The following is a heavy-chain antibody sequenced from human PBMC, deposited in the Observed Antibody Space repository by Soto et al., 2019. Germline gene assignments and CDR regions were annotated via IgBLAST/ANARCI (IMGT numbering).Heavy chain of an antibody. D-gene: IGHD6-6*01. Sequence: QVQLVQSGAEVKKPGASVKVSCKASGYTFTSYDINWVRQATGQGLEWMGWMNPNSGNTGYAQKFQGRVTMTRNTSISTAYMERSSLRSEDTAVYSWARWRVAARSNYGMDVWGQGTTVTVSS. CDR1: GYTFTSYD. V-gene: IGHV1-8*01. J-gene: IGHJ6*02. CDR2: MNPNSGNT. CDR3: ARWRVAARSNYGMDV.